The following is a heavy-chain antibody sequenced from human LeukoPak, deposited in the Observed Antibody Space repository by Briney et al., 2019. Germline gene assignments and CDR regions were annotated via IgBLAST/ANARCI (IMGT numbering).Heavy chain of an antibody. CDR2: IYYSGST. V-gene: IGHV4-59*06. CDR1: GGSISNNY. J-gene: IGHJ4*02. CDR3: AREGYSSRRLDY. D-gene: IGHD6-13*01. Sequence: SETLSLTCTVSGGSISNNYWSWIRQHPGKGLEWIGYIYYSGSTYYNPSLKSRVTMSVDTSKNQFSLKLSSVTAGDTAVYYCAREGYSSRRLDYWGQGTLVTVSS.